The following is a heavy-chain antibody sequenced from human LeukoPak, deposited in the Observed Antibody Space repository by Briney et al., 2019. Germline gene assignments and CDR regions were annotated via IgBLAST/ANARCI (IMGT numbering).Heavy chain of an antibody. Sequence: ASVKVSCTASGYTFTSYGISWVRQAPGQGLERMGWISAYNGNTNYAQKLQGRVTMTTDTSTSTAYMELRSLRSDDTAVYYCARDCSGGSSYLYFDYWGQGTLVTVSS. CDR2: ISAYNGNT. D-gene: IGHD2-15*01. CDR1: GYTFTSYG. CDR3: ARDCSGGSSYLYFDY. J-gene: IGHJ4*02. V-gene: IGHV1-18*01.